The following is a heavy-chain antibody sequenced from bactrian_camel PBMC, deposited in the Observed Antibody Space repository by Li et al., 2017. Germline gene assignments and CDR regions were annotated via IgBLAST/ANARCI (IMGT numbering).Heavy chain of an antibody. D-gene: IGHD6*01. Sequence: HVQLVESGGGSVQAGGSLRLSCVASGRTDSYNVMGWFRQVPGKEREGIAARYTGDDSQYYAASVKGRFTISLNSAKNTAYLQMNILGPEDTAMYYCAEGRGSRGEHCYSLNYWGQGTQVTVS. V-gene: IGHV3S54*01. J-gene: IGHJ4*01. CDR1: GRTDSYNV. CDR2: RYTGDDSQ. CDR3: AEGRGSRGEHCYSLNY.